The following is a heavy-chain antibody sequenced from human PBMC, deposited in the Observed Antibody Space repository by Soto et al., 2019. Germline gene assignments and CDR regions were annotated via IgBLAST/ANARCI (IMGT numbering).Heavy chain of an antibody. J-gene: IGHJ4*02. D-gene: IGHD6-13*01. CDR2: IYHSGST. Sequence: SETLSLTCAVSGGSISSSNWWSWVRQPPGKGLEWIGEIYHSGSTNYNPSLKSRVTISVDKSKNQFSLKLSSVTAADTAVYYCARGDGYSSNWYYYDYWGQGTLVTVSS. CDR3: ARGDGYSSNWYYYDY. CDR1: GGSISSSNW. V-gene: IGHV4-4*02.